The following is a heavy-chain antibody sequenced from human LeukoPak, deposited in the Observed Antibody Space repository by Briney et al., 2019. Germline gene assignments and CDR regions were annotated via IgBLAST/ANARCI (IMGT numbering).Heavy chain of an antibody. D-gene: IGHD4-17*01. CDR2: ISSSSSTI. J-gene: IGHJ3*02. Sequence: GGSLRLSCAASGFTFSSYSMNWVRQAPGKGLEWVPYISSSSSTIYYADSVKGRFTISRDNAKNSLYLQMNSLRDEDTAVYYCARDLPMTTVTTDAAFDIWGQGTMVTVSS. CDR1: GFTFSSYS. CDR3: ARDLPMTTVTTDAAFDI. V-gene: IGHV3-48*02.